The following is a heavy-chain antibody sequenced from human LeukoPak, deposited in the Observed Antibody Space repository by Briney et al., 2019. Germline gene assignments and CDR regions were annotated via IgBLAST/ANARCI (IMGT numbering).Heavy chain of an antibody. J-gene: IGHJ4*02. CDR2: ISGSGSST. Sequence: SGGSLRLSCAASGYSRFTFSNFAMGWVRQAPGKGLEWVSSISGSGSSTYYAASVKGRFTISRDFSKNTVFLHMNSLRAEDTAMYYCARGDDSGYYDYFDYWGQGALVTVSS. D-gene: IGHD3-22*01. CDR3: ARGDDSGYYDYFDY. V-gene: IGHV3-23*01. CDR1: GYSRFTFSNFA.